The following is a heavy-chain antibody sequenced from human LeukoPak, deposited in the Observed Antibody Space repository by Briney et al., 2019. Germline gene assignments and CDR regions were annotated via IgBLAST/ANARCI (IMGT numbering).Heavy chain of an antibody. J-gene: IGHJ3*02. CDR2: IYYSGST. CDR1: GGSFSGYY. D-gene: IGHD5-24*01. V-gene: IGHV4-34*01. CDR3: ARDRLGDGYILDAFDI. Sequence: SETLSLTCAVYGGSFSGYYWSWIRQPPGKGLEWIGSIYYSGSTYYNPSLKSRVTISVDTSKNQFSLKLSSVTAADTAVYYCARDRLGDGYILDAFDIWGQGTMVTVSS.